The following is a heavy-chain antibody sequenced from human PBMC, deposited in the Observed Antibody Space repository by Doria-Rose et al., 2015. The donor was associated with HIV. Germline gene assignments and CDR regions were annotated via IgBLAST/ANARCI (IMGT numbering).Heavy chain of an antibody. Sequence: QESGPVLVKPTETLALTCTVSGVSLSSPGMGVSWIRQPPGKALEWLANIFSDDKRSYKSSLKSRPTISRGTSKSQVVLTMTDMDPVDTATYYCARIKSSRWYHKYYFDFWGQGTLVIVSA. V-gene: IGHV2-26*01. CDR2: IFSDDKR. D-gene: IGHD6-13*01. J-gene: IGHJ4*02. CDR3: ARIKSSRWYHKYYFDF. CDR1: GVSLSSPGMG.